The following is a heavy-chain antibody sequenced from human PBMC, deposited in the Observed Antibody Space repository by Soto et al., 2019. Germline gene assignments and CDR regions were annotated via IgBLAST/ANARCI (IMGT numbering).Heavy chain of an antibody. J-gene: IGHJ6*02. CDR2: IYSSGST. D-gene: IGHD2-2*01. V-gene: IGHV4-4*07. CDR1: GASMKSFY. CDR3: ARELLDQRPPAYYYYHYSMDV. Sequence: QVQLRESGPGLVMPSETLSLTCTVSGASMKSFYFSWIRQPAGKGLEWIGRIYSSGSTTYNPSLNGRFTMSVDTARSQFSLKLTSVTAADTAVYYCARELLDQRPPAYYYYHYSMDVWGQGTTVTVSS.